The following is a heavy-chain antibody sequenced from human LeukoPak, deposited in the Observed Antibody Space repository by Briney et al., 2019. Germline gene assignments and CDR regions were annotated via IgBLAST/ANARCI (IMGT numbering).Heavy chain of an antibody. CDR3: ASGTGTYYHQGF. Sequence: SVKVSCKASGGTFSSYAISWVRQAPGQGLEWMGGIIPIFGTANYAQKFQGRVTISTDESTSTAYMELSSLRSEDTAVYYCASGTGTYYHQGFWGQGTLVAVSS. CDR2: IIPIFGTA. V-gene: IGHV1-69*05. CDR1: GGTFSSYA. J-gene: IGHJ4*02. D-gene: IGHD1-26*01.